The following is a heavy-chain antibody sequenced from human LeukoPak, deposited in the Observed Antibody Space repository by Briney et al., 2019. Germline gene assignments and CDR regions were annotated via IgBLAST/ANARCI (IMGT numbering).Heavy chain of an antibody. Sequence: QSGGSLRLSCAASGFTFSSYAMSWVRQAPGKGLERVSAISGSGGSTYYADSVKGRFTISRDNSKNTLYLQMNSLRAEDTAVYYCAKDHADIVVVPAATDYWGQGTLVTVSS. V-gene: IGHV3-23*01. J-gene: IGHJ4*02. CDR2: ISGSGGST. CDR3: AKDHADIVVVPAATDY. D-gene: IGHD2-2*01. CDR1: GFTFSSYA.